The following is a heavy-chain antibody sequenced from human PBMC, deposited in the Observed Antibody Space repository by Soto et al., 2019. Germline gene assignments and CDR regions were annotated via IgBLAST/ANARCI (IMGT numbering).Heavy chain of an antibody. CDR2: ISYDGSNK. V-gene: IGHV3-30*18. CDR3: AKARYCSGGSCQHYFDY. Sequence: GGSLRLSCAASGFTFSSYGMHWVRQAPGKGLEWVAVISYDGSNKYYADSVKGRFTISRDNSKNTLYLQMNSLRAEDTAVYYCAKARYCSGGSCQHYFDYWGQGTLVTVSS. D-gene: IGHD2-15*01. CDR1: GFTFSSYG. J-gene: IGHJ4*02.